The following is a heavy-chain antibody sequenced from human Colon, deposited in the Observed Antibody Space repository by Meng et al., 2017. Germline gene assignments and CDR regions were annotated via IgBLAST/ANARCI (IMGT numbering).Heavy chain of an antibody. J-gene: IGHJ5*02. V-gene: IGHV1-2*02. Sequence: QGQLVQSGAGVKKPGASVKVSCKTSGYTFIDYYIHWVRLAPGQGLEWMGWINPKSGGTNIPQKFQGKVTMTRDASINTFYMELNRLTNDDTAVYYCARAGINTWYFDNWLDPWGQGTLVTVSS. D-gene: IGHD6-13*01. CDR2: INPKSGGT. CDR3: ARAGINTWYFDNWLDP. CDR1: GYTFIDYY.